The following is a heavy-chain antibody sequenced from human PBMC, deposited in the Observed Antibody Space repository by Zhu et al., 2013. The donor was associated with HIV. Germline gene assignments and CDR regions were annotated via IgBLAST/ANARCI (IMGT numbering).Heavy chain of an antibody. CDR3: AVESHIVGATDRYWYLDL. Sequence: QVQLVQSGAEVKKPGSSVKVSCKASGGTFSSYAISWVRQAPGQGLEWMGGIIPIFGTANYAQKFQGRVTITADESTSTAYMELSSLRSEDTAVYYCAVESHIVGATDRYWYLDLWGRGTLVTVSS. CDR2: IIPIFGTA. CDR1: GGTFSSYA. J-gene: IGHJ2*01. V-gene: IGHV1-69*01. D-gene: IGHD1-26*01.